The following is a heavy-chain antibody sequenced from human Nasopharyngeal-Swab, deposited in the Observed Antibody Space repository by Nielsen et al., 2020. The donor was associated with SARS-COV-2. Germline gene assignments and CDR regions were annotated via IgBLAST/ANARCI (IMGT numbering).Heavy chain of an antibody. CDR3: ARDIGDYRSFAY. Sequence: WVRQAPGQGLEWMGIINPKGGSTNYAQKFLGRITMTRDTPTTTVYMELSSLRSEDTAAYYCARDIGDYRSFAYWGQGTLVTSPQ. V-gene: IGHV1-46*01. D-gene: IGHD4-17*01. J-gene: IGHJ4*02. CDR2: INPKGGST.